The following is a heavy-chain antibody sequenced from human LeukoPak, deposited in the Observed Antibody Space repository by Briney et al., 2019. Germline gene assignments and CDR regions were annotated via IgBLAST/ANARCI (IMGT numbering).Heavy chain of an antibody. CDR3: ARVRARYNLDY. J-gene: IGHJ4*02. V-gene: IGHV4-31*03. D-gene: IGHD1-1*01. CDR2: IYYCGST. CDR1: GGSISSGGYY. Sequence: SETLSLTCTVSGGSISSGGYYWSWIRQHPGKGLEWIGYIYYCGSTYYNPSLKSRVTISVDTSKNQFSLKLSSVTAADTAVYYCARVRARYNLDYWGQGTLVTVSS.